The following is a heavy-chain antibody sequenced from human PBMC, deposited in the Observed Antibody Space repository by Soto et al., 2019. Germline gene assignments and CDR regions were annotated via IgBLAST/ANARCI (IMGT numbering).Heavy chain of an antibody. J-gene: IGHJ4*02. CDR3: AREKYCGGDCYYFDY. V-gene: IGHV1-2*02. CDR1: GYTFTGYY. Sequence: ASVKVSCKASGYTFTGYYMHWVRQAPGQGLEWMGWINPNSGGTNYAQKFQGRVTMTRDTSISTAYMELSRLRSDDTAVYYCAREKYCGGDCYYFDYWGQGTLVTVSS. D-gene: IGHD2-21*02. CDR2: INPNSGGT.